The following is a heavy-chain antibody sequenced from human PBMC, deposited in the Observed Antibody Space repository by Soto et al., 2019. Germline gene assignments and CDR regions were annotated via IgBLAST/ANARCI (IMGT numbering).Heavy chain of an antibody. CDR3: AGYLAARPYYFDY. V-gene: IGHV4-61*01. CDR1: GASVSSGSYY. CDR2: IYYTGST. J-gene: IGHJ4*02. Sequence: QVQLQESGPGLVKPSETLSLTCTVSGASVSSGSYYWSWIRQPPGKGLEWIGYIYYTGSTNYNPSRRSRVTISVDTSKNQFSLKLSSVTAADTAVYYCAGYLAARPYYFDYWGQGTLVTVSS. D-gene: IGHD6-6*01.